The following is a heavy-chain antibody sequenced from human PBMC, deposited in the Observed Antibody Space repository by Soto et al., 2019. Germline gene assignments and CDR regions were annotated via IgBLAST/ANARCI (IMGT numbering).Heavy chain of an antibody. Sequence: SVKVSCKASGHSFTTYGIFWVRQSPGQGLEWMGWISPYNGKTNYAQNLQGRVSMTTDTSTTTVYIELRSLRSDDTAVYYCARPYDSSQSPRFDYWGQGTPVTVSS. CDR3: ARPYDSSQSPRFDY. CDR1: GHSFTTYG. D-gene: IGHD3-22*01. V-gene: IGHV1-18*01. CDR2: ISPYNGKT. J-gene: IGHJ4*02.